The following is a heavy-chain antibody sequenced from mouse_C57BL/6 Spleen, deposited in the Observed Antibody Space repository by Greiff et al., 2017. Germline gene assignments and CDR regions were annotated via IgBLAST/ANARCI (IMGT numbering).Heavy chain of an antibody. CDR2: FHPYNDDT. V-gene: IGHV1-47*01. CDR1: GYTFTTYP. Sequence: QVQLQQSGAELVKPGASVKMSCKASGYTFTTYPIEWMKQNHGKSLEWIGNFHPYNDDTKYNEKFKGKATLTVEKSSSTVYLELTRLTSDDSAVYSCVRGKTDQTYYFVNWGEGTTLTVSS. D-gene: IGHD3-2*02. CDR3: VRGKTDQTYYFVN. J-gene: IGHJ2*01.